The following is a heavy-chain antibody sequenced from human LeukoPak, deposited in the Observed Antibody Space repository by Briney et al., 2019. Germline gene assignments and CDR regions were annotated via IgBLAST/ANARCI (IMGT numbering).Heavy chain of an antibody. CDR1: GGSISSYY. J-gene: IGHJ4*02. Sequence: SETLSLTCTVSGGSISSYYWSWIRQPPGKGLEWIGYIYYSGSTNCNPSLKSRVTISVDTSKNQFSLKLSSVTAADTAVYYCARVEATGYYFDYWGQGTLVTVSS. V-gene: IGHV4-59*01. CDR3: ARVEATGYYFDY. CDR2: IYYSGST. D-gene: IGHD1-26*01.